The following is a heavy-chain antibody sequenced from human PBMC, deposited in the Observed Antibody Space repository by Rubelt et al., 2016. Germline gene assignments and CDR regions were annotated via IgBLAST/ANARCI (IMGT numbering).Heavy chain of an antibody. D-gene: IGHD6-6*01. CDR1: GYTFTDYD. J-gene: IGHJ6*02. V-gene: IGHV1-2*02. Sequence: QVQLVQSGAEVKKPGASVKVSCKASGYTFTDYDMHWVRQAPGQGLEWRGWVNPNSGSTNFAQKFQGRIDMTRDTSSSTVYMELSSVRAEDTAVYYCASEVAARPGRYYGMDVWGQGTTVTVSS. CDR2: VNPNSGST. CDR3: ASEVAARPGRYYGMDV.